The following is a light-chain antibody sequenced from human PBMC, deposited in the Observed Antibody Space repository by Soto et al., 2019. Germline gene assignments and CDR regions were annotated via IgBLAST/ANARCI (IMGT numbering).Light chain of an antibody. CDR3: QHYKTYSRT. CDR2: KAS. CDR1: QNIDTW. J-gene: IGKJ1*01. Sequence: DIQMTQSPSTLSASVGDRVTITCRASQNIDTWLAWYQQKPGKPPTLLMYKASILESGVPSRFSGSGSETEFTLNISSLKTDDFATYYCQHYKTYSRTFGQGTKVDI. V-gene: IGKV1-5*03.